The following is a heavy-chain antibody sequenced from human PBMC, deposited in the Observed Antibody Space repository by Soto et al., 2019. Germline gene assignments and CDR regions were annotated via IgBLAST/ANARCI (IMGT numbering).Heavy chain of an antibody. V-gene: IGHV3-30*03. Sequence: GGSLRLSCAASGFTFNSYGIHWVRQAPGKGLEWVAVISHDGSKKYYADSVKGRVTISRDNSKNTLYLQMNSLRAEDTAVYYCARVSALRAFDPWGQGTLVTVSS. J-gene: IGHJ5*02. CDR3: ARVSALRAFDP. CDR2: ISHDGSKK. D-gene: IGHD2-15*01. CDR1: GFTFNSYG.